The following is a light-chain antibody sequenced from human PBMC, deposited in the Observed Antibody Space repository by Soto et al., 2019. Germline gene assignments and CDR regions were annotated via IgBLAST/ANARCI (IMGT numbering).Light chain of an antibody. Sequence: DIPLTQSPSTLSASVGDRVTVTCRASQRVSSSLAWYQQKPGKAPNLLIYDASILETGVPSRFSGSGSGTEFTLTITSLQPDDSATYYCQQYKIFPLTFGHGTKVEIK. CDR2: DAS. J-gene: IGKJ4*01. CDR3: QQYKIFPLT. V-gene: IGKV1-5*01. CDR1: QRVSSS.